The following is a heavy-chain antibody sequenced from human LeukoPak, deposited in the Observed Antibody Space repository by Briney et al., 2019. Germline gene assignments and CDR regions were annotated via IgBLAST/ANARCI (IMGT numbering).Heavy chain of an antibody. CDR1: GFNFGTYG. CDR3: AKDGVYDSSGYLDY. Sequence: GGALRLSCSASGFNFGTYGMNWVCQAPGKGLEWVSYIPSSGSTIYYADSVKGRFTISRDNSKNTLYLQMNSLRAEDTAVYYCAKDGVYDSSGYLDYWGQGTLVTVSS. J-gene: IGHJ4*02. CDR2: IPSSGSTI. D-gene: IGHD3-22*01. V-gene: IGHV3-23*01.